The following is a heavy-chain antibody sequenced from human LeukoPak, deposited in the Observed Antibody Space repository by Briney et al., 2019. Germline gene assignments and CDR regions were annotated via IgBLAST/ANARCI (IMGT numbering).Heavy chain of an antibody. V-gene: IGHV3-30*18. D-gene: IGHD6-19*01. Sequence: GRSLRLSCAASGFTFSSYGMHWVRQAPGKGLEWVAVISYDGSNKYYADSVKGRSTISRDNSKNTLYLQMNSLRAEDTAVYYCAKGQQWLVWWFDPWGQGTLVTVSS. CDR3: AKGQQWLVWWFDP. CDR1: GFTFSSYG. CDR2: ISYDGSNK. J-gene: IGHJ5*02.